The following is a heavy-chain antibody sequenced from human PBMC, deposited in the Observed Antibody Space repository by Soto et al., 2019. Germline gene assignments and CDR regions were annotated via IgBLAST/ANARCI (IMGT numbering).Heavy chain of an antibody. D-gene: IGHD1-26*01. CDR2: IYYSGST. Sequence: SETLSLTCTVSGGSVSSGSYYWSWIRQPPGKGLEWIGYIYYSGSTNYNSSLKSRVIISVDTSKNQFSLKLTSVTAADTAIYYCAREEATTMTPNWFDPWGQGTLVTVSS. J-gene: IGHJ5*02. V-gene: IGHV4-61*01. CDR3: AREEATTMTPNWFDP. CDR1: GGSVSSGSYY.